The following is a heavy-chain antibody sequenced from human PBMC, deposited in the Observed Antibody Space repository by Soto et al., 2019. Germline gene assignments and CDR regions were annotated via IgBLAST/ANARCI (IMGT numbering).Heavy chain of an antibody. CDR2: ITADNGDT. CDR3: ARWTLGSAIGIGDY. J-gene: IGHJ4*02. V-gene: IGHV1-18*01. Sequence: QIQLVQSGAEVKVPGASVKVSCRASGYILNNYGITWVRQAPGQGLEWMGFITADNGDTKFAEKLQGRVSMTTDTSTNTAYMELRNLRSDDTALYYCARWTLGSAIGIGDYWGQGTLVTVSS. D-gene: IGHD7-27*01. CDR1: GYILNNYG.